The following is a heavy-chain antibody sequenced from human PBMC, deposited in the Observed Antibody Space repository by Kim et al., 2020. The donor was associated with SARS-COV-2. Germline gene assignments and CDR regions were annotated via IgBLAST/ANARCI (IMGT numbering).Heavy chain of an antibody. CDR1: GGTFSTYA. D-gene: IGHD6-13*01. V-gene: IGHV1-69*13. J-gene: IGHJ4*02. CDR2: IIPIFGTA. Sequence: SVKVSCKASGGTFSTYAISWVRQAPGQGLEWMGGIIPIFGTANYAQKFQGRVMITADESTSTAYMELSSLRSEDTAVYYCARFIAAAGKVDGYFDYWGQGTLVTVSS. CDR3: ARFIAAAGKVDGYFDY.